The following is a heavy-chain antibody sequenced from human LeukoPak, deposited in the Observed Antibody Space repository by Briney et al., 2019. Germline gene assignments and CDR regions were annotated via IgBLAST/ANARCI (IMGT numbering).Heavy chain of an antibody. Sequence: GTLSLTCGVSGGSITTTNWWTWVRQPPGKGLEWIGEVHLDGRTNYNPSLESRLTISVDLSENHTSLRLTSVTAADTAVYYCAREGGFYRPLDYSGQGTLVTVSS. V-gene: IGHV4-4*02. CDR1: GGSITTTNW. D-gene: IGHD3-3*01. J-gene: IGHJ4*02. CDR3: AREGGFYRPLDY. CDR2: VHLDGRT.